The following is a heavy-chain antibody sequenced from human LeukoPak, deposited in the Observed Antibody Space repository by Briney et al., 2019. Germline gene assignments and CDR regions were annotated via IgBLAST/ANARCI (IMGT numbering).Heavy chain of an antibody. CDR1: GGSISSGGYY. CDR2: IYTSGST. V-gene: IGHV4-61*02. Sequence: SETLSLTCTVSGGSISSGGYYWSWIRQPAGKGLEWIGRIYTSGSTNYNPSLKSRVTISVDTSKNQFSLKLSSVTAADTAVYHCARDRAAWGYDYWGQGTLVTVSS. D-gene: IGHD3-16*01. J-gene: IGHJ4*02. CDR3: ARDRAAWGYDY.